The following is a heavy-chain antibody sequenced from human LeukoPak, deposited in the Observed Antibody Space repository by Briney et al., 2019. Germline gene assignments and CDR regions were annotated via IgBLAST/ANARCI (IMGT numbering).Heavy chain of an antibody. Sequence: SETLSLTCTVSGASISSRSYYWDWIRQPPGKGLDWIGSICFSGSTYYNPSLNSRVTISVDTSKNQFSLKLISVTAADTAVYYCARRTVATTGVDYWGQGSLVTVSS. CDR2: ICFSGST. CDR1: GASISSRSYY. CDR3: ARRTVATTGVDY. D-gene: IGHD5-12*01. V-gene: IGHV4-39*01. J-gene: IGHJ4*02.